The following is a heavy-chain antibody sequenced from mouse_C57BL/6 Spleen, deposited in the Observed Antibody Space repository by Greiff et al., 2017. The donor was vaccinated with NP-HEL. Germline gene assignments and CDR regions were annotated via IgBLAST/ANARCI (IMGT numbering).Heavy chain of an antibody. CDR2: INPNNGGT. Sequence: EVQLQQSGPELVKPGASVKISCKASGYTFTDYYMNWVKQSHGKSLEWIGDINPNNGGTSYNQKFKGKATLTVDKSSSTAYMELRSLTSEDSAVYYCARRIYYDDDDYAMDYWGQGTSVTVSS. D-gene: IGHD2-4*01. V-gene: IGHV1-26*01. J-gene: IGHJ4*01. CDR3: ARRIYYDDDDYAMDY. CDR1: GYTFTDYY.